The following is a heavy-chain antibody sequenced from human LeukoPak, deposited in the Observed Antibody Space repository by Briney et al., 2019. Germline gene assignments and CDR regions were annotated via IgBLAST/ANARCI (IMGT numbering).Heavy chain of an antibody. J-gene: IGHJ4*02. CDR1: GFTLSSSW. CDR2: VSPDGNLA. Sequence: GGSLRLSCAGSGFTLSSSWMHWVRQAPGKGPVWVAHVSPDGNLANYADSVKGRFIISRDDAKNTLFLQMNSLRAEDTAVYYCARDLSFSPDHWGQGTLVTVSS. V-gene: IGHV3-74*01. CDR3: ARDLSFSPDH.